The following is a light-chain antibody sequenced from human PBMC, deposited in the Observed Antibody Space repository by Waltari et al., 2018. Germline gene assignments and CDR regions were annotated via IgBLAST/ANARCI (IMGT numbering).Light chain of an antibody. CDR3: QQYNDWPFT. J-gene: IGKJ3*01. CDR2: GAS. V-gene: IGKV3-15*01. Sequence: EIVMTQSPATLSVSPGERATLSCRASQSISVNLAWYQQKSGQAPRLLIYGASARATGIPARFSGSGSGTEFTLTISSLQSEDLGVYYCQQYNDWPFTFGPGTKVDIK. CDR1: QSISVN.